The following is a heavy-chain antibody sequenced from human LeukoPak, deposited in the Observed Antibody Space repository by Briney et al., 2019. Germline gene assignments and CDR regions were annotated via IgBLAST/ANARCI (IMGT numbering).Heavy chain of an antibody. Sequence: SETLPLTCTVSGGSISSYYWSWIRQPPGKGLEWIGYIYDSGSTNYNPSLKSRVTISVDTSKNQFSLKLSSVTAADTAVYYCARVGGTNYYYYGMDVWGQGTTVTVSS. CDR2: IYDSGST. CDR1: GGSISSYY. V-gene: IGHV4-59*01. D-gene: IGHD1-1*01. J-gene: IGHJ6*02. CDR3: ARVGGTNYYYYGMDV.